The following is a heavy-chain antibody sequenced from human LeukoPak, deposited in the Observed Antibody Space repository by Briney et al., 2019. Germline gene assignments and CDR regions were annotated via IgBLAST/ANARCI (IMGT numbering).Heavy chain of an antibody. V-gene: IGHV1-24*01. Sequence: ASVKVSCKVSGYTLTELSMHWVRQAPGKGLEWMGGFDPEDGETIYAQKFQGRVTMTEDTPTDTAYMELSSLRSEDSAVYYCATAGTLTGYSIPSYYYFYMDVWGKGTTVTISS. J-gene: IGHJ6*03. CDR1: GYTLTELS. CDR2: FDPEDGET. D-gene: IGHD3-9*01. CDR3: ATAGTLTGYSIPSYYYFYMDV.